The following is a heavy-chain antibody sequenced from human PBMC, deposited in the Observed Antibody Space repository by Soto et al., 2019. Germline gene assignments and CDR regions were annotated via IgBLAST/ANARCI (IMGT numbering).Heavy chain of an antibody. Sequence: GGSLRLSCAASGFTFSSYAMSWVRQAPGKGLEWVSAISGSGGSTYYADSVKGRFTISRDNSKNTLYLQMNSLRAEDTAVYYCAKEGGIYSSSWYPVPYYMDVWGKGTTVTVSS. J-gene: IGHJ6*03. CDR3: AKEGGIYSSSWYPVPYYMDV. CDR2: ISGSGGST. CDR1: GFTFSSYA. V-gene: IGHV3-23*01. D-gene: IGHD6-13*01.